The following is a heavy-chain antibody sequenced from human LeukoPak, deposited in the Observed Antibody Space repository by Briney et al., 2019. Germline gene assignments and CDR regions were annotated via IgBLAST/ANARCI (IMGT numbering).Heavy chain of an antibody. J-gene: IGHJ3*02. CDR3: ARDRKQXXDDAFDI. Sequence: AETLSLTCTVSGGSISSYYLSWIQQPPGKGLEWIGYIYYSWSTNYNPSLKSRVTISGDTSKNQFSLKLSSVTAADTAVDYCARDRKQXXDDAFDIWGQGTMVTVSS. V-gene: IGHV4-59*12. D-gene: IGHD6-19*01. CDR1: GGSISSYY. CDR2: IYYSWST.